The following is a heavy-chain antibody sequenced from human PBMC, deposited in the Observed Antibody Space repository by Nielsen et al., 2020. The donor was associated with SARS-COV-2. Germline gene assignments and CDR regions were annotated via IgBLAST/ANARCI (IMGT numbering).Heavy chain of an antibody. J-gene: IGHJ4*02. Sequence: SETLSLTCTVSGGSISSGGYYWSWIRQHPGKGLEWIGYIYYSGSTYYNPSLKSRVTISVDTSKNQFSLKLSSVTAADTAVYYCARGVPSGSYYDYWGQGTLVTVSS. CDR3: ARGVPSGSYYDY. CDR1: GGSISSGGYY. D-gene: IGHD1-26*01. V-gene: IGHV4-31*03. CDR2: IYYSGST.